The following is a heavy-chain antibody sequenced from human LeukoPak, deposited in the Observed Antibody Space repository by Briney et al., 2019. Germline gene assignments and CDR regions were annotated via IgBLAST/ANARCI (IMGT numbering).Heavy chain of an antibody. Sequence: PGGSLRLSCAASGFTFSSYAMSWVRQAPGKGLEWVSAISGGGGSTFYADSVKGRFTISRDNSKNTLYLQMNSLRAEDTAVYHCAKDQGSREFDYWGQGTLVTVSS. V-gene: IGHV3-23*01. J-gene: IGHJ4*02. CDR3: AKDQGSREFDY. CDR1: GFTFSSYA. CDR2: ISGGGGST. D-gene: IGHD1-26*01.